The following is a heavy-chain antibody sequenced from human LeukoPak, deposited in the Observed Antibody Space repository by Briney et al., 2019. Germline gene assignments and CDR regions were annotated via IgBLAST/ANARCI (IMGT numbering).Heavy chain of an antibody. CDR2: ISSSSSTI. D-gene: IGHD3-3*01. J-gene: IGHJ4*03. CDR1: GFTFSSSG. Sequence: PGGSLRLSCAASGFTFSSSGMNWVRQAPGKGLEWVSYISSSSSTIYCADSVKGRFTISRDNAKNSLYLQMNSLRAEDTAVYYCAREELRFLEWLRPFDYWGKGTTVTVSS. V-gene: IGHV3-48*01. CDR3: AREELRFLEWLRPFDY.